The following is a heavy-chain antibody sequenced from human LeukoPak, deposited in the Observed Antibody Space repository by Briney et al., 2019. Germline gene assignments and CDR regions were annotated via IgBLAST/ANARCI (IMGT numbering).Heavy chain of an antibody. CDR3: AKVQLGIGVDY. D-gene: IGHD7-27*01. V-gene: IGHV3-23*01. Sequence: GGSLRLSCAASGFSFSSYAVSWVRQAPGRGLEWVSGISDGGSRTYYADSVKGRFTISRDDSKNTLYLQMNSLGAEDTAVYYCAKVQLGIGVDYWGQGTLVTVSS. CDR2: ISDGGSRT. J-gene: IGHJ4*02. CDR1: GFSFSSYA.